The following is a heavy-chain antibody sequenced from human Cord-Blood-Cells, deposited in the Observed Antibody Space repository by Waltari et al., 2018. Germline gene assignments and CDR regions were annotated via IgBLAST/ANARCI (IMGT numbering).Heavy chain of an antibody. J-gene: IGHJ3*02. Sequence: QVQLVQSGAEVKKPGASVKVSCKVSGYTLTELSMHWVRQAPGKGLEWMGGFDPEDGETIYAQKFQSRGTMTEDTSTDTAYMELSSLRSEDTAVYYCATPKENWNYFAFDIWGQGTMVTVSS. CDR3: ATPKENWNYFAFDI. V-gene: IGHV1-24*01. CDR2: FDPEDGET. D-gene: IGHD1-7*01. CDR1: GYTLTELS.